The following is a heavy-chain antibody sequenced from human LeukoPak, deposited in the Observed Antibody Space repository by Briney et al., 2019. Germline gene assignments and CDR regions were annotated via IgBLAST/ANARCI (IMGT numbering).Heavy chain of an antibody. CDR1: GFTVSSYS. V-gene: IGHV3-21*01. Sequence: NPGGSLRLSCAASGFTVSSYSTHWVRQAPGKGLELVSSITGSSSYISYAASVKGRFTISRDNATNSLYLQMNSLRADDTAVYYCARGYSNYYFDYWGQGTLVTVSS. CDR3: ARGYSNYYFDY. CDR2: ITGSSSYI. J-gene: IGHJ4*02. D-gene: IGHD4-11*01.